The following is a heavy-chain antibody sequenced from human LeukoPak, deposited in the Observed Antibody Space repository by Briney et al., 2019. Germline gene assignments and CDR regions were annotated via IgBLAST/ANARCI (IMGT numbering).Heavy chain of an antibody. J-gene: IGHJ3*02. Sequence: GASVKVSCKASGYTFTSYGISWVRQAPGQGLEWMGWISAYNGNTNYAQNLQGRVTMTTDTSTSTAYMELRSLRSDDTAVYYCARDLFFYDSGGYHDTFDIWGQGTTVTVSS. V-gene: IGHV1-18*01. CDR2: ISAYNGNT. D-gene: IGHD3-22*01. CDR1: GYTFTSYG. CDR3: ARDLFFYDSGGYHDTFDI.